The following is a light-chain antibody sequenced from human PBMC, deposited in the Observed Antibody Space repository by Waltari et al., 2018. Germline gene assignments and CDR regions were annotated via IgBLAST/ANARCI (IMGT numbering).Light chain of an antibody. Sequence: SYVLAQPPSVSVAPGKTATITCGGDNFGGKSVHWYQRKPGQAPVLVIYYDDNRPSVIPCRFSGSISGNTATLTISGVEAGDEADYFCQVWESSTEVLFGGGTKLTVL. CDR2: YDD. V-gene: IGLV3-21*01. CDR1: NFGGKS. J-gene: IGLJ2*01. CDR3: QVWESSTEVL.